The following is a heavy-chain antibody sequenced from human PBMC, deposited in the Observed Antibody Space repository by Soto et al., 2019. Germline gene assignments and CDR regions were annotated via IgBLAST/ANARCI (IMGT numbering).Heavy chain of an antibody. CDR3: TRYTPPRLPYEYGSWIGGGIDV. J-gene: IGHJ6*02. CDR2: IIPIFGTA. D-gene: IGHD3-10*01. Sequence: QVQLVQSGAEVKKPGSSVKVSCKASGGTFSSYAISWVRQAPGQGLEWMGGIIPIFGTANYAQKFQGRVTIAADEYTSTAYMELSILRSEDTVVYYCTRYTPPRLPYEYGSWIGGGIDVWGQGTTVTVCS. CDR1: GGTFSSYA. V-gene: IGHV1-69*01.